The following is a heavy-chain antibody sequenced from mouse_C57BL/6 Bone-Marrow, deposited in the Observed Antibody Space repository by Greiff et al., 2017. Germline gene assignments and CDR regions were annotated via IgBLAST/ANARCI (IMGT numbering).Heavy chain of an antibody. V-gene: IGHV1-15*01. CDR1: GYTFTDYE. CDR2: IDPETGGT. CDR3: TRSDSSGPMDY. Sequence: VQLQESGAELVRPGASVTLSCKASGYTFTDYEMHWVKQTPVHGLEWIGAIDPETGGTAYNQKFKGKAILTADKSSSTAYMELRSLTSEDSAVYYCTRSDSSGPMDYWGQGTSVTVSS. J-gene: IGHJ4*01. D-gene: IGHD3-2*02.